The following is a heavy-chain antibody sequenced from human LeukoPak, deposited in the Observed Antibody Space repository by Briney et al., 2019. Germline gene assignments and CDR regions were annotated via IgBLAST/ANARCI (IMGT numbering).Heavy chain of an antibody. CDR3: ARIENGWLDP. V-gene: IGHV4-39*07. CDR1: GRSISSSSYY. CDR2: IYYSGST. Sequence: SETLSLTCTVSGRSISSSSYYWGWIRQPPGKGLEWIGRIYYSGSTYYNPSLKSQVTISVDTSKNQFSLTLSSVTAADTAVYYCARIENGWLDPWGQGTLVTVSS. D-gene: IGHD2-8*01. J-gene: IGHJ5*02.